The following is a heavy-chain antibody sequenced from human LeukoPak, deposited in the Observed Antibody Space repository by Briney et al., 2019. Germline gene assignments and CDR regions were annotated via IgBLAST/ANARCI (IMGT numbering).Heavy chain of an antibody. CDR3: ARDRDAFDI. Sequence: KPSETLSLTCTVSGGSISSSSYYWGWIRQPPWKGLEWIGSIYYSGSTYYNPSLKSRVTISVDTSKNQFSLKLSSVTAADTAVYYCARDRDAFDIWGQGTMVTVSS. CDR1: GGSISSSSYY. CDR2: IYYSGST. J-gene: IGHJ3*02. V-gene: IGHV4-39*07.